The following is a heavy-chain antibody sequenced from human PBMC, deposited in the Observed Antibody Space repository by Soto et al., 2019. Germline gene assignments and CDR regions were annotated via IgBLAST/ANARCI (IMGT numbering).Heavy chain of an antibody. CDR3: ATDLGYYDSSGYPKAPHYFDY. J-gene: IGHJ4*02. D-gene: IGHD3-22*01. CDR2: FDPEDGET. CDR1: GYSFTSHY. V-gene: IGHV1-24*01. Sequence: ASVKLSCKAIGYSFTSHYMHWVRQAPGQGLEWMGGFDPEDGETIYAQKFQGRVTMTEDTSTDTAYMELSSLRSEDTAVYYCATDLGYYDSSGYPKAPHYFDYWGQGTLVTVPQ.